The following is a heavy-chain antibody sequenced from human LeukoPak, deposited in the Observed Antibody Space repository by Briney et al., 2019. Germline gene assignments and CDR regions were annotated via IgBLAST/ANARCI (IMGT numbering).Heavy chain of an antibody. CDR2: IWYDGSNQ. V-gene: IGHV3-33*01. D-gene: IGHD3-22*01. Sequence: GRSLRLSCEASGFTFSRCGMHWVRQAPGKGLEWVAVIWYDGSNQDYADSVKGRFTISRDNSKNTLYLQVSSLRAEDTAVYYCARDRWYNGSGYIAAFDYWGQGTLVTVS. CDR3: ARDRWYNGSGYIAAFDY. CDR1: GFTFSRCG. J-gene: IGHJ4*02.